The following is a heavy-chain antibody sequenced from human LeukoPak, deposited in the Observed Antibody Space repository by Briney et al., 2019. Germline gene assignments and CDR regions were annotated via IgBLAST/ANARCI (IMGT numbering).Heavy chain of an antibody. Sequence: PGGSLRLSCAASGFTFSSYEMNWVRQAPGKGLEWVSYIRSSGSTIYYADSVKGRFTISRDNAKHSLYLQMNSLRAEDTAAYYCARGGHSSSWSPWDYWGQGTLVTVSS. V-gene: IGHV3-48*03. CDR3: ARGGHSSSWSPWDY. J-gene: IGHJ4*02. CDR2: IRSSGSTI. CDR1: GFTFSSYE. D-gene: IGHD6-13*01.